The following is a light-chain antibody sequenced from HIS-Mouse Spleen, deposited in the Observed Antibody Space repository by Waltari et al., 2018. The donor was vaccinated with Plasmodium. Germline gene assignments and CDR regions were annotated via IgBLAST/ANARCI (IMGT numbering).Light chain of an antibody. Sequence: DIQMTQSPSSLSASVGDRVTITCQASQDISNYLNWYQQKPGKAPKLLIYDASNLETGVPSRFSGSGSGKEFTFTISSLQPEDIATYYCQQYDNLPPLFTFGPGTKVDIK. CDR2: DAS. CDR1: QDISNY. V-gene: IGKV1-33*01. J-gene: IGKJ3*01. CDR3: QQYDNLPPLFT.